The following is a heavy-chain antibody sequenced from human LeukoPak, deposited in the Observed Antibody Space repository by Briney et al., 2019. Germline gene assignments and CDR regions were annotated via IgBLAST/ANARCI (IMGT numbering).Heavy chain of an antibody. Sequence: GGSLRLSCAASGFIFSGYWMGWVRQAPGKGLEWVANIRQDGSDKYYVDSVRGRFTISRDNAQNSLSLQMSSLRVEDSAVYYCGRWAISAALDRWGQGTLVTVSS. D-gene: IGHD2-15*01. V-gene: IGHV3-7*01. CDR3: GRWAISAALDR. J-gene: IGHJ5*02. CDR2: IRQDGSDK. CDR1: GFIFSGYW.